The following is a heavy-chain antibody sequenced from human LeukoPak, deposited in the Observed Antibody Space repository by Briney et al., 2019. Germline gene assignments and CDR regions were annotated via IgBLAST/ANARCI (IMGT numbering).Heavy chain of an antibody. J-gene: IGHJ4*02. CDR3: ARIRTRYSSGPFDY. Sequence: PSETLSLTCAVSGGSISSGGYSWSWIRQPPGKGLVWIGYIYHSGSTYYNPSLKSRVTISVDRSKNQFSLKLSSVTAADTAVYYCARIRTRYSSGPFDYWGQGTLVTVSS. CDR1: GGSISSGGYS. CDR2: IYHSGST. D-gene: IGHD6-19*01. V-gene: IGHV4-30-2*02.